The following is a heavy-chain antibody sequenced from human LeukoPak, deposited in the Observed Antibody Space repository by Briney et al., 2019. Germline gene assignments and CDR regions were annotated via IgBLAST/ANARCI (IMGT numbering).Heavy chain of an antibody. CDR3: ATHSGSYGRFDY. D-gene: IGHD1-26*01. Sequence: SVTVSCKASGGTFSSYAISWVRQAPGQGLEWMGGIIPIFGTANYAQKFQGRVAITADKSTSTAYMELSSLRSEDTAVYYCATHSGSYGRFDYWGQGTLVTVSS. CDR2: IIPIFGTA. V-gene: IGHV1-69*06. CDR1: GGTFSSYA. J-gene: IGHJ4*02.